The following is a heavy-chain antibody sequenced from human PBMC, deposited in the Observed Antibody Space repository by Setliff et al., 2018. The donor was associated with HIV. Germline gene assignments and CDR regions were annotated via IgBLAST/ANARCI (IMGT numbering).Heavy chain of an antibody. J-gene: IGHJ4*02. V-gene: IGHV4-4*09. CDR2: IHSSGST. CDR3: ATLGHSGGNFLAY. CDR1: GGSVNDFY. D-gene: IGHD2-21*02. Sequence: SETLSRTCTVSGGSVNDFYCNWIRQPPGKGPEWIGYIHSSGSTIYNPSLKSRITISLDTSKEQFALDLSSATAADTAVYYCATLGHSGGNFLAYWGQGAPVTVAS.